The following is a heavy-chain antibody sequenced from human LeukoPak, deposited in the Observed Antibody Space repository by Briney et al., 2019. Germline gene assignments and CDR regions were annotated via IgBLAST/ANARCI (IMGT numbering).Heavy chain of an antibody. Sequence: SETLSLTCTVSGGSISSGDYYWSWIRQPPGKGLEWIGYIYYSGSTYYNPSLKSRVTISVDTSKNQFSLKLSSVTAADTAVYYCARRTPSWAFVIWGQGTMVTVSS. CDR3: ARRTPSWAFVI. J-gene: IGHJ3*02. V-gene: IGHV4-30-4*08. CDR2: IYYSGST. CDR1: GGSISSGDYY.